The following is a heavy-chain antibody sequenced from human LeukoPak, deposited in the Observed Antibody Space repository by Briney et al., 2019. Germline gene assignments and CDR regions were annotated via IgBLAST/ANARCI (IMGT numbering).Heavy chain of an antibody. CDR3: ARDFCSGGSCYWRFDY. J-gene: IGHJ4*02. CDR1: GDTFSSNSAA. V-gene: IGHV6-1*01. D-gene: IGHD2-15*01. Sequence: SQTLSLTCALSGDTFSSNSAAWHWIRQSPSRGLEWLERTYYRSKWNNDYAVSVKSRITINPDTSKNQFSLQLNSVTPEDTAVYYCARDFCSGGSCYWRFDYWGQGTLVTVSS. CDR2: TYYRSKWNN.